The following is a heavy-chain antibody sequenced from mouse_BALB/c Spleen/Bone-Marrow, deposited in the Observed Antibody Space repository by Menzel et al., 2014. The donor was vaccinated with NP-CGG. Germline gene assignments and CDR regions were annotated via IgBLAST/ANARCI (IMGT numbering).Heavy chain of an antibody. CDR3: ARDDYGRGY. Sequence: EVHLVESGGGLVQPGGSLRLSCATSGFTFTDYYMSWVRQPPGKALEWLGFIRNKPNGYTTEYSASVKGRFTISRDNSQSILYLQTNTLRAEDSTTYYCARDDYGRGYWGQGTTLTVSS. CDR2: IRNKPNGYTT. D-gene: IGHD1-1*01. V-gene: IGHV7-3*02. J-gene: IGHJ2*01. CDR1: GFTFTDYY.